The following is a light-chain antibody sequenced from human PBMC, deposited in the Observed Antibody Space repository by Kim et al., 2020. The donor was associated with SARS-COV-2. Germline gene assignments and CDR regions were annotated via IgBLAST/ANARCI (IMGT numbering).Light chain of an antibody. Sequence: SSEPTQDPAVSVALGQTVRITCQGDSLRSYYASWYQQKPGQAPVLVIYGKNNRPSGIPDRFSGSSSGNTASLTITGAQAEDEADYYCNSRDSSGNHANVVFGGGTQLTVL. J-gene: IGLJ2*01. CDR2: GKN. V-gene: IGLV3-19*01. CDR3: NSRDSSGNHANVV. CDR1: SLRSYY.